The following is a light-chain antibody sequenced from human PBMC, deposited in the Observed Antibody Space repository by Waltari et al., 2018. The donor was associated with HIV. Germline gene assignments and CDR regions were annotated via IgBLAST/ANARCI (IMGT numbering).Light chain of an antibody. CDR3: LLFYGGDLV. CDR1: AGVLTRGHC. CDR2: DSN. Sequence: QPVVTQEASLTVSPGGTVALTCASSAGVLTRGHCPYWFQVRPGQAPKTLICDSNKRYAGTPARFAGSCRGRKAALTLSGALPEDEVDYDCLLFYGGDLVCGGGRKLTVL. V-gene: IGLV7-46*01. J-gene: IGLJ2*01.